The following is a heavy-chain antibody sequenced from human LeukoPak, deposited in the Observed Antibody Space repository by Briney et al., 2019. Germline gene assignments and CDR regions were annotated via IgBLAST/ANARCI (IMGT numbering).Heavy chain of an antibody. D-gene: IGHD6-19*01. CDR3: AKEPLDSSVWSYYFDY. Sequence: PGGSRRLSCAASGFTFSRYGMHGVREAPGEGLELVAVISKDGNYADSVKARFTISRDNSKNTLYLQMNSLRAEDTAVYYCAKEPLDSSVWSYYFDYWGQGTLVTVSS. J-gene: IGHJ4*02. CDR1: GFTFSRYG. CDR2: ISKDG. V-gene: IGHV3-30*18.